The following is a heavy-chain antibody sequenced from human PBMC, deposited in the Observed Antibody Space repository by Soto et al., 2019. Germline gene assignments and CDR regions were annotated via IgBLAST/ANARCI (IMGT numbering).Heavy chain of an antibody. D-gene: IGHD1-1*01. CDR1: GFSLSTSGVG. V-gene: IGHV2-5*02. Sequence: QITLKESGPTLVKPTQTLTLTCTFSGFSLSTSGVGVGWIRQPPGKALEWLALIYWDDDKRYSPPLKSRLTITKDTSKNQVVLTMTNMDPVDTATYYCAHRDWNEIQFDYWGQGTLVTVSS. CDR3: AHRDWNEIQFDY. J-gene: IGHJ4*02. CDR2: IYWDDDK.